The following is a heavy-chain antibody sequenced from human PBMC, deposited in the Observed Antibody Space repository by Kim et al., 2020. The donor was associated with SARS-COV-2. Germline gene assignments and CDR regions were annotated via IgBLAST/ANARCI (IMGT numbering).Heavy chain of an antibody. Sequence: GGSLRLSCAASGFTFSSYAMHWVRQAPGKGLEWVAVISYDGSNKYYADSVKGRFTISRDNSKNTLYLQMNSLRAEDTAVYYCARESDSCSGYSEFDHWGQGTLVTVSS. CDR2: ISYDGSNK. D-gene: IGHD6-13*01. CDR3: ARESDSCSGYSEFDH. CDR1: GFTFSSYA. J-gene: IGHJ4*02. V-gene: IGHV3-30*04.